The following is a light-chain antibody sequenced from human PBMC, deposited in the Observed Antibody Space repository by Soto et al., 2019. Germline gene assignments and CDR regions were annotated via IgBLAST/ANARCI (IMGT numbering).Light chain of an antibody. CDR3: QQYGSSPQPIT. J-gene: IGKJ5*01. Sequence: EIVLTQSPGTLSLSPGERATLSCRASQSVSSSYLAWYQQKPGPAPRLLIYGASSRATGIPDRFSGSGSGTDFTLTISRLEPEDFAVYYCQQYGSSPQPITFGQGTRLEIK. CDR2: GAS. CDR1: QSVSSSY. V-gene: IGKV3-20*01.